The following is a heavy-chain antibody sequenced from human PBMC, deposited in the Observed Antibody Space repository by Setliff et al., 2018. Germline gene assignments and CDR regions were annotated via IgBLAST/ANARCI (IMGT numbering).Heavy chain of an antibody. CDR1: GYSISSGYF. D-gene: IGHD6-19*01. CDR2: ISHSGHT. CDR3: ARTIPLANYGNWFDP. Sequence: SETLSLTCTVSGYSISSGYFWSWIRQTPGMGLEWIGYISHSGHTYYNPSLKSRVSISADTSKNQFSLKLSSVTAADTAIYYCARTIPLANYGNWFDPWGQGTLVTVSS. J-gene: IGHJ5*02. V-gene: IGHV4-30-4*08.